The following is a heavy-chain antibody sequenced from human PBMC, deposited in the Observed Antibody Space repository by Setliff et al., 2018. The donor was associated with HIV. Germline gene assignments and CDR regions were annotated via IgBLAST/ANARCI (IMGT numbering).Heavy chain of an antibody. CDR2: MNPNSGNT. CDR1: GYTFANYD. Sequence: ASVKVSCKASGYTFANYDIDWVRQATGQGLEWMGWMNPNSGNTGYPQNFSGRVTMTRNTSINTVYMELSSLRSEDTAIYFCARGKIPSWRLTMFDFWGQGTPVTVSS. CDR3: ARGKIPSWRLTMFDF. V-gene: IGHV1-8*02. D-gene: IGHD1-1*01. J-gene: IGHJ4*02.